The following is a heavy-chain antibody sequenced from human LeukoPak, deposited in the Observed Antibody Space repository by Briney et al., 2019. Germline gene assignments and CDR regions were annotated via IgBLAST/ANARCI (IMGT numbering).Heavy chain of an antibody. Sequence: SQTLSLTCAISGDSVSSNSVTWSWIRQSPSRGLEWLGRTYYRSTWYNDYAVPVRGRITVNPDTSKNQFSLHLNSVTPEDTAVYYCARRLTQYDCFDPWGQGILVTVSS. CDR3: ARRLTQYDCFDP. V-gene: IGHV6-1*01. J-gene: IGHJ5*02. CDR2: TYYRSTWYN. CDR1: GDSVSSNSVT. D-gene: IGHD2-2*01.